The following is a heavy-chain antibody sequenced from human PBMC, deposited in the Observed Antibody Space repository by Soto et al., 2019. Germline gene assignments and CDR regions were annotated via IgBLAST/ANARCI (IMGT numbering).Heavy chain of an antibody. CDR3: GTGSAFDL. Sequence: EVQLVESGGALVKPGGSLRLSCAASGFTFSNSYMSWVRQTPGKGLEWVGRIKRKSDGETKDYAVPVKGRFTISRDDANTPLYRQMNGLKSEDTAMYYCGTGSAFDLWGQGTMVTVSS. V-gene: IGHV3-15*02. D-gene: IGHD7-27*01. CDR2: IKRKSDGETK. J-gene: IGHJ3*01. CDR1: GFTFSNSY.